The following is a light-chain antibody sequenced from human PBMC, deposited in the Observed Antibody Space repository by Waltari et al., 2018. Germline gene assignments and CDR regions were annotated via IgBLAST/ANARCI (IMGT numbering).Light chain of an antibody. CDR3: VLYMGSGSYWV. Sequence: QTVVTQEPSFSVSPGGTVTLTCGLSPGPVSTSYFPSWYQQTPGQAPRTLIYSTNTRSSGVPDRFSGSILGNKAALTITGAQADDESDYYCVLYMGSGSYWVFGGGTKLTVL. CDR1: PGPVSTSYF. V-gene: IGLV8-61*01. J-gene: IGLJ3*02. CDR2: STN.